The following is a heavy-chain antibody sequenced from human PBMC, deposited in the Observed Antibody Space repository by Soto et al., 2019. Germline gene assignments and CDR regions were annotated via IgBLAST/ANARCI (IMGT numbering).Heavy chain of an antibody. D-gene: IGHD3-22*01. J-gene: IGHJ4*02. Sequence: PGGSLRLSCAASGFTFSSYAMSWVRQAPGKGLEWVSAISGSGGSTYYADSVKGRFTISRDNSKNTLYLQMNSLRAEDTAVYYCARDRRGYDSSGYYYFLDYWGQGTLVTVSS. V-gene: IGHV3-23*01. CDR1: GFTFSSYA. CDR2: ISGSGGST. CDR3: ARDRRGYDSSGYYYFLDY.